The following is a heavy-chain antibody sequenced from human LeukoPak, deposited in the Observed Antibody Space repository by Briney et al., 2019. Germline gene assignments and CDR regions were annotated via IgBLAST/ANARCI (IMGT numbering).Heavy chain of an antibody. CDR3: ATATGDSAAFDI. Sequence: PGGSLRLSCAASGFTFSSYAMSWVRQAPGKGLEWVSAISGSGGGTYYADSVKGRFTISRDNSKNTLYLQMNSLRAEDTAVYYCATATGDSAAFDIWGQGTMVTVSS. CDR2: ISGSGGGT. CDR1: GFTFSSYA. D-gene: IGHD7-27*01. V-gene: IGHV3-23*01. J-gene: IGHJ3*02.